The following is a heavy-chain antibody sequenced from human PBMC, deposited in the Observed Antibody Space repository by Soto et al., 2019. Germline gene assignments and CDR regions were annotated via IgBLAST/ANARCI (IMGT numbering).Heavy chain of an antibody. D-gene: IGHD2-2*01. V-gene: IGHV3-53*03. CDR2: LFGGGTT. Sequence: EVQLVASGGGLIQPGGSLRLSCAASGFAVNSNYMSWVRQPPGKGLEWVSVLFGGGTTHYSDSVKGRFTISRDNSKNTVFLQMNSLRAEDTAVYYCVRTSSYWGQGFRVIVSS. CDR1: GFAVNSNY. J-gene: IGHJ4*02. CDR3: VRTSSY.